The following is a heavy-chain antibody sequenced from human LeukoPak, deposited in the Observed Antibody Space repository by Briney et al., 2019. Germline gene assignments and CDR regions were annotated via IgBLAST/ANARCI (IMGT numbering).Heavy chain of an antibody. J-gene: IGHJ4*02. CDR3: ARGNILSGYCFDF. Sequence: SETLSLTCAVYGGSISGYYWSWIRQPPGKGLEWVGEIHYTGGTSYNPSLKSRATISIDTSKNQLSLKLSSVTAADTAVCYCARGNILSGYCFDFWGQGALVTVSS. D-gene: IGHD3-9*01. CDR1: GGSISGYY. V-gene: IGHV4-34*01. CDR2: IHYTGGT.